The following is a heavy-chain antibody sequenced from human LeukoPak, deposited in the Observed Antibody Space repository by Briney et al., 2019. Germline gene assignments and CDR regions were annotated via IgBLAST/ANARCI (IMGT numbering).Heavy chain of an antibody. CDR2: MYLSGTT. Sequence: SETLSLTCTVSGDSINSLDLWSWVRQPPGKGLEWIGEMYLSGTTHSNPSVKSRVTISIDKSKNQFFLNLSSVTAADTAVYYCARGQGSGWYLFDYWGQGTLVTVSS. V-gene: IGHV4-4*02. CDR1: GDSINSLDL. CDR3: ARGQGSGWYLFDY. D-gene: IGHD6-19*01. J-gene: IGHJ4*02.